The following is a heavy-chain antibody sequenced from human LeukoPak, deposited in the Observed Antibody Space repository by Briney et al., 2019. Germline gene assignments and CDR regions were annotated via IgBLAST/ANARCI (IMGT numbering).Heavy chain of an antibody. D-gene: IGHD5-18*01. CDR3: ARAYSYGYLDYFDY. J-gene: IGHJ4*02. CDR2: INWNGGST. V-gene: IGHV3-20*04. Sequence: GGSLRLSCAASGFTFDDYGMSWVRRAPGKGLEWVSGINWNGGSTKYADSVKGRFSISRDNAENSLFLQMNILRDEDTALYYCARAYSYGYLDYFDYWGQGTLVTVSS. CDR1: GFTFDDYG.